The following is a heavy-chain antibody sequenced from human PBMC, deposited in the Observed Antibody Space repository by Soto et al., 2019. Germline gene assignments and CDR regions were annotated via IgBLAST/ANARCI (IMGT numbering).Heavy chain of an antibody. CDR1: GGSISSGGYY. J-gene: IGHJ4*02. CDR2: IYYSGST. Sequence: SETLSLTCTVSGGSISSGGYYWSWIRQHPGKGLEWIGYIYYSGSTYYNPSLKSRVTISVDTSKNQFSLKLSSVTAADTAVSYRARFRRSGGDEYSSSFFDYWGQGTLVTVSS. V-gene: IGHV4-31*03. D-gene: IGHD6-6*01. CDR3: ARFRRSGGDEYSSSFFDY.